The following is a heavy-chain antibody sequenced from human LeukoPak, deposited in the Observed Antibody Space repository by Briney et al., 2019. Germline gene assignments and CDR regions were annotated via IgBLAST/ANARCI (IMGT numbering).Heavy chain of an antibody. D-gene: IGHD6-25*01. CDR1: GGTFSSYA. V-gene: IGHV1-69*13. CDR3: ARDRSSGCFDY. J-gene: IGHJ4*02. CDR2: IIPIFGTG. Sequence: SVKVSCKASGGTFSSYAISWVRQAPGQGLEWMGGIIPIFGTGNYAQKCQGRVTITADESTSTAYMELSSLRSEDTAVYYCARDRSSGCFDYWGQGTLVTVSS.